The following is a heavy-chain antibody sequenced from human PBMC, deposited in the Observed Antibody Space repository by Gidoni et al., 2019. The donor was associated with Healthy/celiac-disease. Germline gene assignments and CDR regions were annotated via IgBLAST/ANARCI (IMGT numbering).Heavy chain of an antibody. CDR3: ARLWDWSIAAAGIDY. CDR2: IKQDGSEK. J-gene: IGHJ4*02. CDR1: GFTFSSYW. Sequence: EVQLVESGGGLVQPGGSLRLPCAASGFTFSSYWMGWVRQAPGKGLEWVANIKQDGSEKYYVDSVKGRFTISRDNAKNSLYLQMNSLRAEDTAVYYCARLWDWSIAAAGIDYWGQGTLVTVSS. V-gene: IGHV3-7*01. D-gene: IGHD6-13*01.